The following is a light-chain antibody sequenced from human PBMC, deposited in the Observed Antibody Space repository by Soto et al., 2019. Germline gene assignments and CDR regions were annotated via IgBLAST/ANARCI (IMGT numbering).Light chain of an antibody. Sequence: QSALTQPASVSGSPGQSITISCTGTSSDVGGYNYVSWYQQHPGKAPKLMIYEVSNRPSGVYNRFSGSKSSNTASLTISGLPAEDEADYYCSSYTSSSTRVFGGGTKLTVL. J-gene: IGLJ3*02. V-gene: IGLV2-14*01. CDR1: SSDVGGYNY. CDR2: EVS. CDR3: SSYTSSSTRV.